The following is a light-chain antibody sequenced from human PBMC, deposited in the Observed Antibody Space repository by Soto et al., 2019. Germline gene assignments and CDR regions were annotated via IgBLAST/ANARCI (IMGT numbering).Light chain of an antibody. CDR1: SSDVAGYNY. J-gene: IGLJ2*01. V-gene: IGLV2-11*01. CDR2: DVS. Sequence: QSALTQPPSVSGSPGQSVTISCTGTSSDVAGYNYVSWYQQHPGKDTKLMIYDVSKRPSGVPDRFSGSKSGNTASLTISGLQADDEADYYCCSYAGNYILVFGGGTKLTVL. CDR3: CSYAGNYILV.